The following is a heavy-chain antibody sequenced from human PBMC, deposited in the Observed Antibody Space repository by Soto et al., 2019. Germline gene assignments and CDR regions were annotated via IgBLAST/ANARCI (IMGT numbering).Heavy chain of an antibody. CDR3: ARLPSARRKSSLDP. Sequence: SETLSLTCTVSGGSISSGGYYWSWIRQHPGKGLEWIGYIYYSGRTYYNPSLKGRVTISVDTSKNQFSLKLSSVTAADTAVYYCARLPSARRKSSLDPWGQGTLVTVSS. D-gene: IGHD2-2*01. J-gene: IGHJ5*02. CDR2: IYYSGRT. V-gene: IGHV4-31*03. CDR1: GGSISSGGYY.